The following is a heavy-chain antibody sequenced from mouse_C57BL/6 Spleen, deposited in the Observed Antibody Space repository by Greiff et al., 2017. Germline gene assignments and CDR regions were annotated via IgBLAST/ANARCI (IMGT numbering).Heavy chain of an antibody. J-gene: IGHJ4*01. Sequence: QVQLQQSGAELARPGASVKLSCTASGYTFTSYGISWVKQRTGQGLEWIGAIYPRSGNTYYHEKFKGKATLTADKSSSTAYMELRSLTSEDSAVYFCARANTVGLKDAMDYWGQGTSVTVSS. CDR2: IYPRSGNT. CDR3: ARANTVGLKDAMDY. V-gene: IGHV1-81*01. CDR1: GYTFTSYG. D-gene: IGHD1-1*01.